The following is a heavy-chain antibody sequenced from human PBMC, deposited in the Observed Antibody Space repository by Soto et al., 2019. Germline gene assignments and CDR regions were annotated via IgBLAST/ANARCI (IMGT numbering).Heavy chain of an antibody. CDR2: ISYDGSNK. J-gene: IGHJ4*02. CDR3: AKDRTVVAAICDY. V-gene: IGHV3-30*18. D-gene: IGHD2-15*01. Sequence: GSLRLSCAASGFTFSSYGMHWVRQAPGKGLEWVAVISYDGSNKYYADSVKGRFTISRDNSKNTLYLQMNSLRAEDTAVYYCAKDRTVVAAICDYWGQGTLVTVSS. CDR1: GFTFSSYG.